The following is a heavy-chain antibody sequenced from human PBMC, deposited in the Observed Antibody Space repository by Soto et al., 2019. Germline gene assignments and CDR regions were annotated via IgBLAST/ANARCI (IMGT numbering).Heavy chain of an antibody. D-gene: IGHD3-22*01. V-gene: IGHV3-23*01. CDR3: AKDRISDDFYDTDGYPHYYYGMDV. CDR1: GFTFSYA. CDR2: ISTSGDST. J-gene: IGHJ6*02. Sequence: EVQLLESGGGLVQPGGSLRLSCAASGFTFSYAMSWVRQGPGKGLEWVSAISTSGDSTYYADSVKGRFTISRDNSKNTPYLQMKSLRAEDTAVYYCAKDRISDDFYDTDGYPHYYYGMDVWGQGTTVTVSS.